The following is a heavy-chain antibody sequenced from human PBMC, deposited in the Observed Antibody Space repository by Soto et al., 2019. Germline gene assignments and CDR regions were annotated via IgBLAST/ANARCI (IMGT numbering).Heavy chain of an antibody. CDR2: INHSGST. Sequence: PSETLSLTCAVYGGSFSGYYWSWIRQPPGKGLEWIGEINHSGSTNYNPSLKSRVTISVDTSKNQFSLKLSSVTAADTAVYYCARGSRLDIVVVPAAKRTIYYFDPWGLGTLVTVSS. J-gene: IGHJ4*02. CDR1: GGSFSGYY. V-gene: IGHV4-34*01. CDR3: ARGSRLDIVVVPAAKRTIYYFDP. D-gene: IGHD2-2*03.